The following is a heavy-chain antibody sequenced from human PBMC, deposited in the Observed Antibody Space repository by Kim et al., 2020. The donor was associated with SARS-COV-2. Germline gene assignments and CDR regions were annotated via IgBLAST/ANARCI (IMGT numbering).Heavy chain of an antibody. CDR3: AHCFFEGTIDYDFWRLAKNWFPVRFDP. J-gene: IGHJ5*02. CDR2: IYWDDDK. V-gene: IGHV2-5*02. Sequence: SGPTLVNPTQTLTLTCTFSGFSLSTSGVGVGWIRQPPGKALEWLALIYWDDDKRYSPSLKSRLTITKDTSKNQVVLTMTNMDPVDTATYYCAHCFFEGTIDYDFWRLAKNWFPVRFDPWGQGTLVTVSS. CDR1: GFSLSTSGVG. D-gene: IGHD3-3*01.